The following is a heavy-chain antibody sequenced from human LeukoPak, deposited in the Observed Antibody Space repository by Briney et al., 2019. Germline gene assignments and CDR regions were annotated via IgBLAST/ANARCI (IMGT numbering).Heavy chain of an antibody. V-gene: IGHV3-21*01. CDR1: GFTFSSYS. CDR2: ISSSSSYI. D-gene: IGHD3-22*01. J-gene: IGHJ5*02. CDR3: ARAWLLLRPFDP. Sequence: GGSLRLSCAASGFTFSSYSMNWVRQAPGKGLEWVSSISSSSSYIYYADSVKGRFTISRDNAKNSLYLQMNSLRAEDTAVYYCARAWLLLRPFDPWGQGTLVTVSS.